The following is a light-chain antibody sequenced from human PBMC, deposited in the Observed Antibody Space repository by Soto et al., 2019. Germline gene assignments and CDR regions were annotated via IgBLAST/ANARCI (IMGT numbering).Light chain of an antibody. CDR3: QQYNNWPPKA. CDR2: GAS. Sequence: EIVMRQSPATLSVSPGERATLSCRASQSVSSNLAWYQQKPGQAPRLLIYGASTRATGIPARFSGSGSGTEFTLTISSLQSVDFAVYYCQQYNNWPPKAFGQGTKVEIK. J-gene: IGKJ1*01. CDR1: QSVSSN. V-gene: IGKV3-15*01.